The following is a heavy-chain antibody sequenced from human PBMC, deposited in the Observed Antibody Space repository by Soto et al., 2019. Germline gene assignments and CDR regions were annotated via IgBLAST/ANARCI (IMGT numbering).Heavy chain of an antibody. Sequence: QVQLQQWGAGLLKPSETLSLTCAVYGGSFSGYYWSWIRQHPGKGLEWIGEINHSGSTNYNPSLKGRVTISVDTSKNQFSLKRSALTVAVTAVYYCERVYLVYAQPPAFAIWGQGTMVTVSS. J-gene: IGHJ3*02. CDR1: GGSFSGYY. CDR2: INHSGST. D-gene: IGHD2-8*01. V-gene: IGHV4-34*01. CDR3: ERVYLVYAQPPAFAI.